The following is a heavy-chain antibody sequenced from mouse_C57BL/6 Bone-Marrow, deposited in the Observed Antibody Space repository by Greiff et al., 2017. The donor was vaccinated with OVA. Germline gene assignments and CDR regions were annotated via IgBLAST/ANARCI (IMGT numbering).Heavy chain of an antibody. J-gene: IGHJ4*01. V-gene: IGHV5-6*01. D-gene: IGHD2-2*01. CDR1: GFTFSSYG. Sequence: EVQGVESGGDLVKPGGSLKLSCAASGFTFSSYGMSWVRQTPDKRLEWVATISSGGSYTYYPDSVKGRFTISRDNAKNTLYLQMSSLKSEDTAMYYCARRADWFYAMDYWGQGTSVTVSS. CDR3: ARRADWFYAMDY. CDR2: ISSGGSYT.